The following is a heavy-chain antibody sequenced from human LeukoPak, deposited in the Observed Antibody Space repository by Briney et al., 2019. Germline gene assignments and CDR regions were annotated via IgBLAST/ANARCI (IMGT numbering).Heavy chain of an antibody. V-gene: IGHV5-10-1*01. J-gene: IGHJ4*02. CDR2: IDPRDSYT. CDR3: ATGASKVTTDSANY. Sequence: GESLRISCQGSRYSFINYRIHWVRQMPGKGLEWMGRIDPRDSYTKYSPSFEGHVTISVDKSISTAFLQWNSLKASDSAMYYCATGASKVTTDSANYWGQGTQVAVSS. D-gene: IGHD4-17*01. CDR1: RYSFINYR.